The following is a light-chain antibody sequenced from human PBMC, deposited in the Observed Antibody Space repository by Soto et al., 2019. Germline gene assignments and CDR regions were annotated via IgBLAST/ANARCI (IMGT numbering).Light chain of an antibody. CDR1: SSDVGGYNY. Sequence: QSVLTQPASVSGSPGQSITISCTGTSSDVGGYNYVSWYQQHPGKAPKLMIYEVSNRPSGVSNRFSGSKSGNTASLTISGLQAEDEAAYYCSSYTSSSTLVFGTGTTVTVL. V-gene: IGLV2-14*01. J-gene: IGLJ1*01. CDR3: SSYTSSSTLV. CDR2: EVS.